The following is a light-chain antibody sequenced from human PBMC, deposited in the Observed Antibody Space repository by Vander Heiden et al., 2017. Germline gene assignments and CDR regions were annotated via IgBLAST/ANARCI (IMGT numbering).Light chain of an antibody. V-gene: IGKV1-39*01. CDR3: RQYYNAPRT. CDR2: GAS. Sequence: DIQMTQSPSSLSASVGDRVTVNCRASRTISTSLNWYQQKAGKAPKLLIYGASSLHDGVPSRFRGSGSGTDFTLTISDLQAEDFATYFCRQYYNAPRTFAQGTQVEIK. CDR1: RTISTS. J-gene: IGKJ1*01.